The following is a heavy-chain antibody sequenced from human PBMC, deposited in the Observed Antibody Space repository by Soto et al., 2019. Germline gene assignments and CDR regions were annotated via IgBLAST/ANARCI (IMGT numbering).Heavy chain of an antibody. CDR1: GGSLSGYY. V-gene: IGHV4-59*08. D-gene: IGHD2-21*01. CDR2: IYYPGST. CDR3: ARGPRLAC. Sequence: SETLSLPCTVSGGSLSGYYWSWIPQPPGKRLGWIGYIYYPGSTNYTPPLRSRVTISIDTSKNQFSLRLSSVPAADTAVYFCARGPRLACGGQGTLVTVSS. J-gene: IGHJ4*02.